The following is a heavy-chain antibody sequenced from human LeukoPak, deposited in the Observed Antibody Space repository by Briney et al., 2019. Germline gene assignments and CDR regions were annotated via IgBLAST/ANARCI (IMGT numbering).Heavy chain of an antibody. CDR3: AKSTYYYDTFVNAFDL. CDR1: GGSFSGYY. Sequence: SETLSLTCAVYGGSFSGYYWSWIRQPPGKGLEWIGYIYYSGSTNYNPSLKSRVTTSVDTSKNQFSLKLSSVTAADTAVYYCAKSTYYYDTFVNAFDLWGQGTVVTVSS. D-gene: IGHD3-22*01. J-gene: IGHJ3*01. CDR2: IYYSGST. V-gene: IGHV4-59*12.